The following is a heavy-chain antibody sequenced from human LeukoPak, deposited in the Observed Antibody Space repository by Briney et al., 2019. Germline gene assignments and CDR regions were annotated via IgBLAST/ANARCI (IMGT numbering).Heavy chain of an antibody. D-gene: IGHD7-27*01. J-gene: IGHJ3*02. CDR1: GYTFTGYY. CDR3: AIWRWGSAFDI. CDR2: INPNSGGT. Sequence: AASVKVSCKASGYTFTGYYVHWVRQAPGQGLEWMGWINPNSGGTNYAQKFQGRVTMTRDTSISTAYMELSRLRSDDTAVYYCAIWRWGSAFDIWGQGTMVTVSS. V-gene: IGHV1-2*02.